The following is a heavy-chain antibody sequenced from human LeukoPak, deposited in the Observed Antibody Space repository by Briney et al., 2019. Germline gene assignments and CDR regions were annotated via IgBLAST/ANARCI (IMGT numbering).Heavy chain of an antibody. CDR1: GFSFSDYH. Sequence: PGGSLRLSCAASGFSFSDYHISWIRQAPGKGLEWISYIVSSSTYTKYADSVKGRFTISRDNAKNSVYLQMNSLRAKDTAVYYCARDRDAFDIWGQGTMVTVSS. CDR2: IVSSSTYT. V-gene: IGHV3-11*06. J-gene: IGHJ3*02. CDR3: ARDRDAFDI.